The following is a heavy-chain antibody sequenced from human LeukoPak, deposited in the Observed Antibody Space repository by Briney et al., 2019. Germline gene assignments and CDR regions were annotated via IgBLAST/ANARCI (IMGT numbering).Heavy chain of an antibody. CDR2: IDPNSGGT. D-gene: IGHD3-16*01. J-gene: IGHJ3*02. CDR3: ARERGISAFDI. Sequence: ASVKVSCKASGYTFTGNRIHWVRQAPGQGLEWMGWIDPNSGGTNFEQKFQGRVTMTRDTSISTAYMELSRLRSDDTAVYYCARERGISAFDIWGQGTMVTVSS. V-gene: IGHV1-2*02. CDR1: GYTFTGNR.